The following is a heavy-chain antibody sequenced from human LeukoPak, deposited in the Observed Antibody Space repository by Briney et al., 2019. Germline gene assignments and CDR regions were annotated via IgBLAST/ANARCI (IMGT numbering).Heavy chain of an antibody. V-gene: IGHV1-2*02. CDR2: INPNSGGT. CDR3: ARGNWRYYGSGSP. CDR1: GYPFSSYD. Sequence: GASVIVSCKASGYPFSSYDINWVRQAPGQGLEWMGWINPNSGGTNYAQKFQGRVTMTRDTSISTAYMELSRLRSDDTAVYYCARGNWRYYGSGSPWGQGTLVTVSS. D-gene: IGHD3-10*01. J-gene: IGHJ4*02.